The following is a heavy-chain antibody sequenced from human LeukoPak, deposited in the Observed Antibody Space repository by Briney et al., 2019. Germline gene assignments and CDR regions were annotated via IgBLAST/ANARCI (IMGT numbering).Heavy chain of an antibody. CDR3: ARGTSQGYCGGGDCYGAFDI. Sequence: QAGGSLRLSCAASGFSFNSYAFHWVRQAPGKGLEWVAVISYDGSKKYYADSVKGRFTISRDNSKNTVYLQMNSLRVEDTAVYYCARGTSQGYCGGGDCYGAFDIWGQGTMVTVSS. CDR1: GFSFNSYA. J-gene: IGHJ3*02. D-gene: IGHD2-15*01. CDR2: ISYDGSKK. V-gene: IGHV3-30-3*01.